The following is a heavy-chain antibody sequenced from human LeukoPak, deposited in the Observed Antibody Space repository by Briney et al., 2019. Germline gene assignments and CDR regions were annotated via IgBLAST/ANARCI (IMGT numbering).Heavy chain of an antibody. J-gene: IGHJ6*02. CDR1: GFTFSSYG. Sequence: PGGSLRLSCAASGFTFSSYGMHWVRQAPGKGLEWVAVISYDGSNKYYADSVKGRFTISRDNSKNTLYLQMNSLRAEDTAVYYCARTLRFFRFLDVWGQGTTVTVSS. CDR3: ARTLRFFRFLDV. D-gene: IGHD3-3*01. V-gene: IGHV3-30*03. CDR2: ISYDGSNK.